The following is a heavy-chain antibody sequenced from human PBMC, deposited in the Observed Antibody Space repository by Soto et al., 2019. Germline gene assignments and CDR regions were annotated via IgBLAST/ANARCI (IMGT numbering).Heavy chain of an antibody. J-gene: IGHJ4*02. CDR1: GFTFSDNS. D-gene: IGHD1-26*01. V-gene: IGHV3-21*01. CDR2: ISSTSIYI. CDR3: ASPRDGREGDY. Sequence: GGSLILSFVASGFTFSDNSIKLVRQAPGKGLEWVSSISSTSIYIFYADSLQGRFTISRDNAKNSLYLQMNSLRAEDTAIYYCASPRDGREGDYWGQGTLVTVSS.